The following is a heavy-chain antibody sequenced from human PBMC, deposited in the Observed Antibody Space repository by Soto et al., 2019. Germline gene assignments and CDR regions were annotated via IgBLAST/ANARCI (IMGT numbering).Heavy chain of an antibody. CDR2: IIPRSAKS. V-gene: IGHV1-69*12. D-gene: IGHD1-1*01. J-gene: IGHJ6*02. CDR1: GDTFSTYS. CDR3: AREGLVLVPTTVISDYYYYAMDV. Sequence: QVQLVQSGAEVKKPGSSVKVSCKASGDTFSTYSITWMRQVPGQGLEWMGGIIPRSAKSNYAQKFQGRVRITADDSTSTAYMELSRLRSEDTAASYCAREGLVLVPTTVISDYYYYAMDVWGQGTTVTVSS.